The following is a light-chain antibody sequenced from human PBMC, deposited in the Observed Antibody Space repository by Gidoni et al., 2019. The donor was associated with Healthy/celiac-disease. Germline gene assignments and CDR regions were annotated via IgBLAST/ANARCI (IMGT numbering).Light chain of an antibody. CDR1: QGISNS. CDR2: AAS. Sequence: IQMTQSPSSLSASVGDRVTITCRASQGISNSLAWYQQKPGKAPKLLLYAASRVESGVPSRFSGSGSGTDYTLTISSLQPEDFATDYCQQYYSTPWKFTFGPGTKVDIK. CDR3: QQYYSTPWKFT. J-gene: IGKJ3*01. V-gene: IGKV1-NL1*01.